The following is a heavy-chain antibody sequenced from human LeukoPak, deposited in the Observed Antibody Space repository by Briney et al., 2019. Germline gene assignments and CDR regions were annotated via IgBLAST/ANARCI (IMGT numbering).Heavy chain of an antibody. CDR3: AREVWSPSYGFPSYYYYGMDV. CDR2: IRSDAGSQ. D-gene: IGHD5-18*01. J-gene: IGHJ6*02. V-gene: IGHV3-30*02. Sequence: GGSLRLSCAASGFTFTSNHMHWVRQAPGKGLEWVAFIRSDAGSQYYADSVKGRFTISRDNSKNTLYLQMNGLRADDTAVYYCAREVWSPSYGFPSYYYYGMDVWGQGTTVTVSS. CDR1: GFTFTSNH.